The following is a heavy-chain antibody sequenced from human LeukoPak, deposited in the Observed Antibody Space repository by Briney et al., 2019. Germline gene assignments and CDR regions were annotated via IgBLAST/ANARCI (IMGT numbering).Heavy chain of an antibody. J-gene: IGHJ4*02. CDR2: IYYSGSS. Sequence: SETLSLTCTVSGGSISTYYWSWIRQPPGKGLEWVGYIYYSGSSNYNPSLKSRVTISVDTSKNQFSLKLTSVTAADTAVYYCARGPVSSYYYFDYWGQGTLVTVSS. CDR3: ARGPVSSYYYFDY. D-gene: IGHD3-10*01. CDR1: GGSISTYY. V-gene: IGHV4-59*01.